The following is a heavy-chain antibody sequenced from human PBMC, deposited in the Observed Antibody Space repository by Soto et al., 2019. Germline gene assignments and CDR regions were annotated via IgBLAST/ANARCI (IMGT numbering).Heavy chain of an antibody. J-gene: IGHJ5*02. Sequence: GESLKISCKGSGYSFTTYWITWVRQMPGKGLEWMGRIDPSDSYINYNPSFQGHVTISADNSMNTVYLQMNSLRGDDTALYYCVKNSGWFNPWGQGALVTVSS. CDR2: IDPSDSYI. V-gene: IGHV5-10-1*01. CDR3: VKNSGWFNP. CDR1: GYSFTTYW. D-gene: IGHD3-10*01.